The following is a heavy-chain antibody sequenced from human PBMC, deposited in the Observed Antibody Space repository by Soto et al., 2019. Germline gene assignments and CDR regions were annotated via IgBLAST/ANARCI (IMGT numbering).Heavy chain of an antibody. CDR2: IIPIFTTT. CDR1: GGTFSNHA. J-gene: IGHJ3*02. CDR3: AREVAADGTFREDVFDI. D-gene: IGHD6-13*01. Sequence: QVHLVQSGAEVKKPGSSVKVSCKASGGTFSNHAINWVRQAPGQGLEWMGRIIPIFTTTNYAQKFQGRVTITADXSXSXSYMELSSLKHDDTAVYYCAREVAADGTFREDVFDIWGQGTLVTVSS. V-gene: IGHV1-69*12.